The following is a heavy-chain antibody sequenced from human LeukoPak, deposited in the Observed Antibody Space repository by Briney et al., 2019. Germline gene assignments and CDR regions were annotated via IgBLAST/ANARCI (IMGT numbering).Heavy chain of an antibody. J-gene: IGHJ4*02. D-gene: IGHD1-1*01. CDR3: VKGLVQTTMSYSVDY. Sequence: GGSLRLSCAASGFTFSNYGMHWVRQTPGKGLEWVALISSDGSKNIYADSVKGRFTISRDNSKNTVYLQMNSLRAEDTAVYYCVKGLVQTTMSYSVDYWGQGALVTVSS. V-gene: IGHV3-30*18. CDR2: ISSDGSKN. CDR1: GFTFSNYG.